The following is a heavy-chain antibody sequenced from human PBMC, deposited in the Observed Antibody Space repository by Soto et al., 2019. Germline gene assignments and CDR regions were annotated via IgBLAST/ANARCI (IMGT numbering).Heavy chain of an antibody. D-gene: IGHD6-19*01. J-gene: IGHJ3*02. V-gene: IGHV1-18*01. CDR3: ARDLYYSSGRYFDHDAFDI. Sequence: QVQLVQSGADVKKPGASVKVSCKASGYNFTSYGISWVRQAPGQVLEWMGWISPHNDRTKYARRFQDRVTMTTETPTRTVYMELGSLRSADTAVYYCARDLYYSSGRYFDHDAFDIWGQGTVVTVSS. CDR2: ISPHNDRT. CDR1: GYNFTSYG.